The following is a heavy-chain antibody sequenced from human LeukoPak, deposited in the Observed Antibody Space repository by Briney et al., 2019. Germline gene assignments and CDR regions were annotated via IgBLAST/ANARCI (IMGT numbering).Heavy chain of an antibody. J-gene: IGHJ4*02. CDR2: ISFDGSDK. CDR3: AKIRVVFNWNYAYYFDS. D-gene: IGHD1-7*01. V-gene: IGHV3-30*18. CDR1: GFTFSSYA. Sequence: GGSLRLSCAASGFTFSSYAMHWVRQAPGKGLEWVAVISFDGSDKYYADSVKGRFTISRDNSKNTLYLQMNSLRTEDTALYYCAKIRVVFNWNYAYYFDSWGQGTLVTVSS.